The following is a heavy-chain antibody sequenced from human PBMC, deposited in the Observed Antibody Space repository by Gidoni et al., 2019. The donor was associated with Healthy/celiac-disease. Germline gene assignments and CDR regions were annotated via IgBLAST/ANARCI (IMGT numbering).Heavy chain of an antibody. Sequence: QVQLVDSGGGVVQPGRFLRLSCAASGFTFSSCGMHGVRQAPGKGLGWVAVIWYDGSNKYYADSVKGRFTISRDNSKNTLYLQMNSLRAEDTAVYYCARSSIAAQKAYYYGMDVWGQGTTVTVSS. J-gene: IGHJ6*02. D-gene: IGHD6-6*01. CDR3: ARSSIAAQKAYYYGMDV. V-gene: IGHV3-33*01. CDR2: IWYDGSNK. CDR1: GFTFSSCG.